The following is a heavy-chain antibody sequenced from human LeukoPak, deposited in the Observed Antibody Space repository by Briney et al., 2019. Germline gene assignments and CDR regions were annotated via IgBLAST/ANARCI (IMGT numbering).Heavy chain of an antibody. V-gene: IGHV3-74*01. J-gene: IGHJ4*01. CDR1: GFTFRNYW. CDR3: ASASSHRIAAGGDY. Sequence: GGSLRLSCAASGFTFRNYWMHWVRQGQGKGLVWVSRISNDGSTRHYADSVKGRFTISRDNSENMMYLQMNSLRAEDTAVYYCASASSHRIAAGGDYWGHGTLVTVSS. D-gene: IGHD6-13*01. CDR2: ISNDGSTR.